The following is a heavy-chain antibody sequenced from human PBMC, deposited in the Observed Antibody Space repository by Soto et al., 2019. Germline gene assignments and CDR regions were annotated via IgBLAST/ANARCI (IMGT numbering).Heavy chain of an antibody. D-gene: IGHD1-26*01. CDR2: FDPEDGET. J-gene: IGHJ6*03. CDR1: GYTLTELS. CDR3: ATGPGGGGRFYYYMDV. Sequence: QVQLVQSGAEVKKPGASVKVCCKVSGYTLTELSMHWVRQAPGKGLEWMGGFDPEDGETIYAQKFQGRVTMTEDTPTDTAYMEQSSLRSEDTAVYYCATGPGGGGRFYYYMDVWGKGTTVTVSS. V-gene: IGHV1-24*01.